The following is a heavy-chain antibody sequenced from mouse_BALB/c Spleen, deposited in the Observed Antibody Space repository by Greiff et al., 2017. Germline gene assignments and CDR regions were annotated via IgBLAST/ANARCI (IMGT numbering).Heavy chain of an antibody. D-gene: IGHD2-1*01. CDR3: ARADGNYPYYAMDY. Sequence: VQLQQSGPELVKPGASMKISCKASGYSFTGYTMNWVKQSHGKNLEWIGLINPYNGGTSYNQKFKGKATLTVDKSSSTAYMELLSLTSEDSAVYYSARADGNYPYYAMDYWGQGTSVTVSS. V-gene: IGHV1-18*01. CDR1: GYSFTGYT. J-gene: IGHJ4*01. CDR2: INPYNGGT.